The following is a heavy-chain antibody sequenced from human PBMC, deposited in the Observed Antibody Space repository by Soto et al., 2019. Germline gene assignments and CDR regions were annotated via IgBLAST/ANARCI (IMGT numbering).Heavy chain of an antibody. Sequence: GGSLRLSCAASGFTFSSYWMSWVRQAPGKGLEWVANIKQDGSEKYYVDSVKGRFTISRDNAKNSLYLQMNSLRAEDTAVYYCARTGSYGYSIHYYMDVWGKGTTVTVPS. CDR2: IKQDGSEK. CDR1: GFTFSSYW. CDR3: ARTGSYGYSIHYYMDV. V-gene: IGHV3-7*01. J-gene: IGHJ6*03. D-gene: IGHD5-18*01.